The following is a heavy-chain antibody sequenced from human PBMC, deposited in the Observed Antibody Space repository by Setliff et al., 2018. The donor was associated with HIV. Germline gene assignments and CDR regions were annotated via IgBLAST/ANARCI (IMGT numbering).Heavy chain of an antibody. CDR1: GFTFDDYA. J-gene: IGHJ3*01. CDR3: ARGGYFDSSSAGALDV. Sequence: PGGSLRLSCAASGFTFDDYAMHWVRQAPGKGLEWVSLISWDGGSTYYADSVKGRFAISRDYSRNTRHLQMNGLRPEDTAVYYCARGGYFDSSSAGALDVWGQGTLVTVSS. V-gene: IGHV3-43*01. D-gene: IGHD3-22*01. CDR2: ISWDGGST.